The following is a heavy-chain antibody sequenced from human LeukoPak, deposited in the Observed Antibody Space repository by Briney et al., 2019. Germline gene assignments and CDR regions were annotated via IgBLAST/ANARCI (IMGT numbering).Heavy chain of an antibody. J-gene: IGHJ4*02. D-gene: IGHD3-22*01. V-gene: IGHV1-2*02. CDR1: GYTFTGYY. CDR2: INPNSGGT. CDR3: ASLTYYDSSGYDVDY. Sequence: ASVKVSCKASGYTFTGYYMHWVRQAPGLGLEWMGWINPNSGGTNYAQKFQGRVTMTRDTSISTAYMELSRLRSDDTAVYYCASLTYYDSSGYDVDYWGQGTLVTVSS.